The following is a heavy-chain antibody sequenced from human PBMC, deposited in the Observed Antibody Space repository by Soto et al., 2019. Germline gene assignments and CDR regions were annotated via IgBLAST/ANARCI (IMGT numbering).Heavy chain of an antibody. CDR3: ARDESNYEYYYYGMDV. J-gene: IGHJ6*02. Sequence: PGGSLRLSCAASGFTFSSYSMNWVRQAPGKGLEWVSSISSSSSYIYYADSVKGRFTISRDNAKNSLYLQMNSLRAEDTAVYYCARDESNYEYYYYGMDVWGQGTTVTVSS. CDR2: ISSSSSYI. CDR1: GFTFSSYS. D-gene: IGHD4-4*01. V-gene: IGHV3-21*01.